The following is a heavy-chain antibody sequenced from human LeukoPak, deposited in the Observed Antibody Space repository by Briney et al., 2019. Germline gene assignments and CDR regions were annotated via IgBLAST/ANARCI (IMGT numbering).Heavy chain of an antibody. CDR3: AKVVQYTASTGTGLDY. V-gene: IGHV3-33*06. CDR1: GCIFSNYG. D-gene: IGHD6-13*01. Sequence: GGSLRLSCAASGCIFSNYGMHWVRQAPGKGLDWVAVIWYDGSYKYYADSVKGRFTISRDNSKNTLYLQMNSLRAEDTAIYYCAKVVQYTASTGTGLDYWGQGTLVTVSS. J-gene: IGHJ4*02. CDR2: IWYDGSYK.